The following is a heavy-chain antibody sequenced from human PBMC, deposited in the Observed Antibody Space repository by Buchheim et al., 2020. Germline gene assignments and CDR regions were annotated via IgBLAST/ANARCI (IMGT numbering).Heavy chain of an antibody. CDR3: ARGYKSSGYSVRWGF. Sequence: QVQLQQWGAGLLKPSETLSLTCAVYGGSFSGYYWSWIRQPPGKGLEWIGEINHSGSTNYNPSLKSRVTISADTSKNQFSLKLSSVTAADTALYYCARGYKSSGYSVRWGFWGQGTL. CDR1: GGSFSGYY. CDR2: INHSGST. J-gene: IGHJ4*02. D-gene: IGHD3-22*01. V-gene: IGHV4-34*01.